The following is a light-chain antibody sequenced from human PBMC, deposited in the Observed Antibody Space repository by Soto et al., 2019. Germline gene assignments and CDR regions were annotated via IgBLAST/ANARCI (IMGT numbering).Light chain of an antibody. CDR1: QSVTSNY. CDR3: QQYGSSPWT. J-gene: IGKJ1*01. Sequence: EIVLTQSPGTLSLSPGETATLSCRASQSVTSNYLAWYQQRPGQAPRLLIYGASSRATGIPDRFSGSGSGTDFTLTISRLDPEDFAVYYCQQYGSSPWTFGQGTKWIS. V-gene: IGKV3-20*01. CDR2: GAS.